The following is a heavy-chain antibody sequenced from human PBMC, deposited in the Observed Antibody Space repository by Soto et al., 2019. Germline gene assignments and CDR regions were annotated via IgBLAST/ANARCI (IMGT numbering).Heavy chain of an antibody. V-gene: IGHV4-39*07. Sequence: SETLSLTCTVSGGSISSSSYYWGWIRQPPGKGLEWIGSIYYSGSTYYNPSLKSRVTISVDTSKNQFSLKLSSLRSEDTAVYYCARVLSRSGSTLRYFDYWGQGTLVTVSS. D-gene: IGHD1-26*01. J-gene: IGHJ4*02. CDR1: GGSISSSSYY. CDR2: IYYSGST. CDR3: ARVLSRSGSTLRYFDY.